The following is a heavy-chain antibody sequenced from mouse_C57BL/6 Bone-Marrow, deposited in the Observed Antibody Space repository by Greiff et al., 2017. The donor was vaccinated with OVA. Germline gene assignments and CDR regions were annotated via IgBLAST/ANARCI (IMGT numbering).Heavy chain of an antibody. V-gene: IGHV1-39*01. CDR1: GYSFTDYN. Sequence: VQLQQSGPELVKPGASVKISCKASGYSFTDYNMNWVPPSNGKSLEWIGVINPNYGPTSSNQTFKGKATLTVDQSSSTDYMQLNSLTSEDSAVYYCARGDSSGYVRFAYWGQGTLVTVSA. CDR3: ARGDSSGYVRFAY. CDR2: INPNYGPT. J-gene: IGHJ3*01. D-gene: IGHD3-2*02.